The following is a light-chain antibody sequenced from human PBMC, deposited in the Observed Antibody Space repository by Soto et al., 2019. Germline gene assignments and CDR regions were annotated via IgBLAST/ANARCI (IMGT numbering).Light chain of an antibody. V-gene: IGKV1-33*01. CDR2: DAS. CDR3: QQYEYLPLT. CDR1: QDISNY. J-gene: IGKJ4*01. Sequence: DIQMTQSPYSLSASVGDRVTITCQARQDISNYLNWYQQKPGRAPKLLIFDASNVETGVPSRFSGSGSGTDFTFTIHSLKPEDAATYYCQQYEYLPLTFGGGTKVGIK.